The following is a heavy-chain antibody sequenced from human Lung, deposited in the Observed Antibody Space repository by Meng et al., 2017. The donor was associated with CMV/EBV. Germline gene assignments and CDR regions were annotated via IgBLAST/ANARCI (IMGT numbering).Heavy chain of an antibody. D-gene: IGHD1-7*01. CDR2: IYHSGST. CDR1: GYSISSGYY. J-gene: IGHJ4*02. V-gene: IGHV4-38-2*02. Sequence: LSCTVSGYSISSGYYWGWIRQPPGKGLEWIVSIYHSGSTYYNPSLKSRVTISVDTSKNQFSLKLSSVTAADTAVYYCARDNWNYDQKLFDYWGQGTLVTVSS. CDR3: ARDNWNYDQKLFDY.